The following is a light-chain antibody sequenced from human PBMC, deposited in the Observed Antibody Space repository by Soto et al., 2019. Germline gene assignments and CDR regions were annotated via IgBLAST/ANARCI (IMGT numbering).Light chain of an antibody. CDR1: PSVTNY. CDR2: GAF. J-gene: IGKJ5*01. V-gene: IGKV3-11*01. Sequence: IVFTQSPGTLSSSPGKRSTLSCRASPSVTNYLAWYQQKPGQAPRLXXYGAFNRATGIPARFSGSGSGTDFTLTISSLEPEDFAVYYGQQRNIWPPVTFGQGTRLEI. CDR3: QQRNIWPPVT.